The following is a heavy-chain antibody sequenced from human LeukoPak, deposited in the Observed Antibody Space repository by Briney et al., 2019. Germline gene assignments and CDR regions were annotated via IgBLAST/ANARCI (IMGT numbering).Heavy chain of an antibody. CDR3: ARDRLTGDSKGY. J-gene: IGHJ4*02. V-gene: IGHV3-48*01. CDR1: GFTFSSYS. CDR2: ISSSSTI. Sequence: PGGSLRLSCAASGFTFSSYSMNWVRQAPGKGLEWVSYISSSSTIYYADSVKGRFTISRDNAKNSLYLQMNSLRAEDTAVYYCARDRLTGDSKGYWGQGTLVTVSS. D-gene: IGHD7-27*01.